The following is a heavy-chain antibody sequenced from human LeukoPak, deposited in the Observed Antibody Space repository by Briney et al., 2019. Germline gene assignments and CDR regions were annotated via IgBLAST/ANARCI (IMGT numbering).Heavy chain of an antibody. Sequence: GGSLRLSCAASGFTFSSYAMSWVRQAPGKGLEWVSAISGSGGSTYYADSVKGRFTISRDNSKNTLYLQMNSLRAEDTAVYYCAKQSRSAGARGSFDYWGQGTLVTVSS. CDR3: AKQSRSAGARGSFDY. V-gene: IGHV3-23*01. CDR1: GFTFSSYA. CDR2: ISGSGGST. J-gene: IGHJ4*02. D-gene: IGHD1-26*01.